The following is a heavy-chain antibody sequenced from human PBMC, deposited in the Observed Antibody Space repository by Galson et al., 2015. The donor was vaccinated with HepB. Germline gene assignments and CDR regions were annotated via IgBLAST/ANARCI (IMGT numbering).Heavy chain of an antibody. CDR3: ARIFTSSWYFDH. CDR1: GFTVSRSY. D-gene: IGHD6-13*01. CDR2: ISTGPDL. Sequence: SLRLSCAASGFTVSRSYMAWVRQAPGKGLEWVSVISTGPDLYYEDPVRGRFAIARDNSKNSLYLQLNSLRADDTAVYYCARIFTSSWYFDHWGQGTLVTVSS. J-gene: IGHJ4*02. V-gene: IGHV3-53*01.